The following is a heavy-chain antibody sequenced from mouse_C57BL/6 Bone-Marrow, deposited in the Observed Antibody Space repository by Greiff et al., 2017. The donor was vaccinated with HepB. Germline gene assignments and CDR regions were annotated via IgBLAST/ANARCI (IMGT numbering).Heavy chain of an antibody. D-gene: IGHD1-1*01. J-gene: IGHJ3*01. CDR3: ARYGSREGWFAY. Sequence: VQLQQSGAELARPGASVKLSCKASGYTFTSYGISWVKQRTGQGLEWIGEIYPRSGNTYYNEKFKGKATLTADKSSSTAYMELRSLTSEDSAVYVCARYGSREGWFAYWGQGTLVTVSA. CDR2: IYPRSGNT. CDR1: GYTFTSYG. V-gene: IGHV1-81*01.